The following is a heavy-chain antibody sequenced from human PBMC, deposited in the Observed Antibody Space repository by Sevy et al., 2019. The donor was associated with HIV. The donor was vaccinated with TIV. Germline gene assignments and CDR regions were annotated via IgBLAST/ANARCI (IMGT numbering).Heavy chain of an antibody. Sequence: GGCLRLSCSASGFAFETYPMHWVRQAPGKGLEWVSGITWNSGNTGYADSVKGRFIVSRDNAKESLFLQMDSLRPDDTALYFCTREDRPPVAAAGGYFDLWGQGTQVTVSS. D-gene: IGHD6-13*01. V-gene: IGHV3-9*01. CDR3: TREDRPPVAAAGGYFDL. J-gene: IGHJ4*02. CDR2: ITWNSGNT. CDR1: GFAFETYP.